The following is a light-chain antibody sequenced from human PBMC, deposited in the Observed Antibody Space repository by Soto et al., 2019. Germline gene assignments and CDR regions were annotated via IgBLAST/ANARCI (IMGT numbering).Light chain of an antibody. J-gene: IGKJ5*01. CDR3: QQYGSSSIT. CDR2: DVS. V-gene: IGKV3-11*01. Sequence: EIVLTQSPATLSLSPGERATLSCRASQRITTYLAWYQQKPGQAPRLLIYDVSNRETGIPAMFSGSGSGTDFTLTISGLEPEDFAVYYCQQYGSSSITFGQGTRLEI. CDR1: QRITTY.